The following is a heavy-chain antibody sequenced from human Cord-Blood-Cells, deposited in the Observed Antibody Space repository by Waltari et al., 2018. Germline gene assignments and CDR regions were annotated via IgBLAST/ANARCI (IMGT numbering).Heavy chain of an antibody. CDR3: ARAHPTYGDYAFDI. J-gene: IGHJ3*02. Sequence: QVQLQQWGAGLLKPSETLSLTCAVYGGSFSGYYWSWIRQPPGKGLEWIGEINHSGRTNYNPSLKSRVTISVDTSKNQFSLKLSSVTAADTAVYYCARAHPTYGDYAFDIWGQGTMVTDSS. D-gene: IGHD4-17*01. CDR2: INHSGRT. V-gene: IGHV4-34*01. CDR1: GGSFSGYY.